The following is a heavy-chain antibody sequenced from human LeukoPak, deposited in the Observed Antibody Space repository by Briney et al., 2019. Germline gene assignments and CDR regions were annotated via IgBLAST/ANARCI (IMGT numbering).Heavy chain of an antibody. CDR2: TWYDGNNK. CDR1: GFTFSSYA. V-gene: IGHV3-33*01. CDR3: AIGIGASNTVCDY. D-gene: IGHD4-11*01. J-gene: IGHJ4*02. Sequence: GGSLRLSCAASGFTFSSYAMHWVRQAPGKGLEWVALTWYDGNNKYYADSVKGRFTISRDNSKNMLYLQMNSLRAEDTAVYYCAIGIGASNTVCDYCGQGTLVTVSS.